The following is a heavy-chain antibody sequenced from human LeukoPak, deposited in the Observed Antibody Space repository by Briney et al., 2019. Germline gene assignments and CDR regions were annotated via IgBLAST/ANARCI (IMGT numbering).Heavy chain of an antibody. Sequence: GGSLRLSCAASGVSFSSDWMAWVRRAPGKGLEWLANIKYDGSLKFYGGSVKGRFTISRDNTKNSLYLEMNSLRVDDTALYFCASSHDSSGNDWGQGTMVTVSS. V-gene: IGHV3-7*01. J-gene: IGHJ4*02. CDR1: GVSFSSDW. CDR3: ASSHDSSGND. D-gene: IGHD3-22*01. CDR2: IKYDGSLK.